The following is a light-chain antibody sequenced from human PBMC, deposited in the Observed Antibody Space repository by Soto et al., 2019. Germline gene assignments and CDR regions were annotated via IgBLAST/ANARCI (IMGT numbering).Light chain of an antibody. CDR1: QNIGTS. V-gene: IGKV3D-15*01. J-gene: IGKJ1*01. Sequence: EVVLTQSPATLSVSLGERATLSCRAGQNIGTSLVWSQQKPGQSPRLLIYDASHRATGVPARFSGSGSGTDFTLTISSLQSQDFAVYYCQQYNKWPRTFGQGTKVDIK. CDR3: QQYNKWPRT. CDR2: DAS.